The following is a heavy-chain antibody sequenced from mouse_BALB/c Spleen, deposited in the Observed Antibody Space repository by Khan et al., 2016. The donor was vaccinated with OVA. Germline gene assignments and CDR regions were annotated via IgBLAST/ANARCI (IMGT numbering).Heavy chain of an antibody. CDR3: AGGGAAFYRNDGGAKDS. V-gene: IGHV9-4*02. J-gene: IGHJ4*01. Sequence: QIQLVQSGPELKKPGETVRISCKASGYTFTTAGMQWVQKMPGKGLKWIGWINTHSGVPKYAEDFKGRFVFSLETSASTAYLQITNRKNEDTATYFWAGGGAAFYRNDGGAKDSWGEGTGVT. CDR1: GYTFTTAG. CDR2: INTHSGVP. D-gene: IGHD2-14*01.